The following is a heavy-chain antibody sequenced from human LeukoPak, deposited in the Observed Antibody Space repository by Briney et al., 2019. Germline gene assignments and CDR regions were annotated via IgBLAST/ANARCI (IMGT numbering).Heavy chain of an antibody. CDR1: GYSVTSYW. J-gene: IGHJ3*02. CDR2: IYPGDSDT. CDR3: ARGRGIVVVPAATLDAFDI. Sequence: GESLKISCKGSGYSVTSYWIGWVRQMPGKGLEWMGIIYPGDSDTRYSPSFQGQVTISADKSVSTAYLLWSSLKASDTAMYYCARGRGIVVVPAATLDAFDIWGQGTMVTVSS. D-gene: IGHD2-2*01. V-gene: IGHV5-51*01.